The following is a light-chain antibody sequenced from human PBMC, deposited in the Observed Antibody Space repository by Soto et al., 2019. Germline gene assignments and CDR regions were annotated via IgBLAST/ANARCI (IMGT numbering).Light chain of an antibody. CDR3: CSYAGRYNFWV. Sequence: QSALTQPRSVSGSPGQSVTISCTGTNSDIGGYNYVSWYQQHPGKAPKVMIYDVSRRPSGVPDRFSGSKSGNTACLTISGLQAEDEADYYCCSYAGRYNFWVFGGGTKVTVL. V-gene: IGLV2-11*01. J-gene: IGLJ3*02. CDR1: NSDIGGYNY. CDR2: DVS.